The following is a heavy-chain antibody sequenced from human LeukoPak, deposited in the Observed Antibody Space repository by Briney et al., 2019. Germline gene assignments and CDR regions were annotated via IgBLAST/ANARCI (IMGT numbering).Heavy chain of an antibody. Sequence: SETLSLTCAVYGGSFSGYYWGWIRQPPGKGLEWIGEINDSESTNYNPSLKSRVTISVDTSKKQFSLKLSSLTAADTAIYYYARETAAAGSFIAINDYWGQGTLVTVSS. CDR2: INDSEST. CDR1: GGSFSGYY. CDR3: ARETAAAGSFIAINDY. J-gene: IGHJ4*02. D-gene: IGHD6-13*01. V-gene: IGHV4-34*01.